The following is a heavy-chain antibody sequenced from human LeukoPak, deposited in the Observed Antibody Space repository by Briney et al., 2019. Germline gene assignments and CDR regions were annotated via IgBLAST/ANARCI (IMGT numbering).Heavy chain of an antibody. CDR3: AIYPRNIVVVPAAI. J-gene: IGHJ4*02. D-gene: IGHD2-2*01. V-gene: IGHV1-2*02. CDR1: GYTVTGYY. Sequence: ASVKVSCKASGYTVTGYYMHWVRQAPGQGLEWMGWINPNSGGTNYAQKFQGRVTMTRDTSISTAYMELSRLRSDDTAVYYCAIYPRNIVVVPAAIWGQGTLVTVSS. CDR2: INPNSGGT.